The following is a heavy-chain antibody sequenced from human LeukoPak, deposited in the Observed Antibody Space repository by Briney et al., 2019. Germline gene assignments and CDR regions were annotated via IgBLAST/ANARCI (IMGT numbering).Heavy chain of an antibody. CDR2: IYSGGST. CDR1: GFTVSSNY. Sequence: GGSLRLSCAASGFTVSSNYMSWVRQAPGKGLEWVSVIYSGGSTYYADSVKGRFTISRDNSKNTLYLQMNSLRAEDTAVYYCAKNYDGYYFDYWGQGTLVTVSS. CDR3: AKNYDGYYFDY. V-gene: IGHV3-53*01. D-gene: IGHD3-22*01. J-gene: IGHJ4*02.